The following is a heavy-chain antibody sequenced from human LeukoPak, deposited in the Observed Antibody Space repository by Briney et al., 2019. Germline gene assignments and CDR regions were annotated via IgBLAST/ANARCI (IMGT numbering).Heavy chain of an antibody. J-gene: IGHJ4*02. Sequence: SETLSLTCAVYGGSFSGYYWSWIRQPPGKGLEWIGSIYYSGSTYYNPSLKSRVTISVDTSKNQFSLKLSSVTAADTAVYYCARRGTVTTERFDYWGQGTLVTVSS. CDR2: IYYSGST. CDR1: GGSFSGYY. V-gene: IGHV4-34*01. CDR3: ARRGTVTTERFDY. D-gene: IGHD4-11*01.